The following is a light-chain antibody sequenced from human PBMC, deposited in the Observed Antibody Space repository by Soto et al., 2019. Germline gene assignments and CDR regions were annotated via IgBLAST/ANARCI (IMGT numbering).Light chain of an antibody. Sequence: DIQMTQSPSTLSGSVGDRVTLTCRASQTISSWLAWYQQKPGKAPKLLIYAASTLQSGVPSRFSGSGSGTDFTLTISCLQSEDFATYYCQQYYSFPWTFGQGTKVDI. CDR3: QQYYSFPWT. V-gene: IGKV1-5*01. J-gene: IGKJ1*01. CDR2: AAS. CDR1: QTISSW.